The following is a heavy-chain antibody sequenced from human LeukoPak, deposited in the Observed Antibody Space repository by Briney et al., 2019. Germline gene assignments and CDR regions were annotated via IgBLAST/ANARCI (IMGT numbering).Heavy chain of an antibody. V-gene: IGHV3-53*04. CDR3: ASRTGTTSGWGY. CDR1: GFTVGSNH. J-gene: IGHJ4*02. D-gene: IGHD1-1*01. Sequence: PGGSLRLSCAASGFTVGSNHMSWVRKAPGKGLEWVSVIYSGGSTYYADSVRGRFTISGHNSKNTLYLEMNSLRSEDTAVYYCASRTGTTSGWGYWGQGTLVTVSS. CDR2: IYSGGST.